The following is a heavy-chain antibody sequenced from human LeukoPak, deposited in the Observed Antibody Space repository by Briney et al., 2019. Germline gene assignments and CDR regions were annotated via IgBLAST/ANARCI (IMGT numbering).Heavy chain of an antibody. J-gene: IGHJ3*02. CDR2: ISSSSSTI. Sequence: PGGSLRLSCAASGFTFSSYSMNWVRQAPGKGLEWVSYISSSSSTIYYADSVKGRFTISRDNAKNSLYLQMNSLRAEDTAVYYCARALTFDAFDIWGKGTMVTVSS. D-gene: IGHD2/OR15-2a*01. V-gene: IGHV3-48*01. CDR3: ARALTFDAFDI. CDR1: GFTFSSYS.